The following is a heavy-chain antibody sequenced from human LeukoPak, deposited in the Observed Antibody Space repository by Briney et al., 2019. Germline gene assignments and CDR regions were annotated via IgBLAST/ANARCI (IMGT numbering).Heavy chain of an antibody. CDR1: GGSINSYY. D-gene: IGHD5-24*01. CDR3: ARGDGYNYPFGY. CDR2: IYYSGST. Sequence: SETLSLTCTVSGGSINSYYWSWIRQPPGKGLEWIGYIYYSGSTSFNPSLQSRVTISVDTSRDQFSLKLSSVTAADTAVYYCARGDGYNYPFGYWGQGTLVTVSS. J-gene: IGHJ4*02. V-gene: IGHV4-59*01.